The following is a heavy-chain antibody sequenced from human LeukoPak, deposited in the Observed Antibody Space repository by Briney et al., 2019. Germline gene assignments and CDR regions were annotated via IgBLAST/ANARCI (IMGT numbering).Heavy chain of an antibody. J-gene: IGHJ4*02. CDR2: IYHSGST. D-gene: IGHD6-19*01. CDR3: ARQVYDSSLGYYFDY. Sequence: SETLSLTCTVSGYSISSGYYWGWIRPPPGKGLEWIGIIYHSGSTHYNPSLKSRVTISVDTSKNQFSLKLSSVTAADTAVYYCARQVYDSSLGYYFDYWSQGTLVTVSS. V-gene: IGHV4-38-2*02. CDR1: GYSISSGYY.